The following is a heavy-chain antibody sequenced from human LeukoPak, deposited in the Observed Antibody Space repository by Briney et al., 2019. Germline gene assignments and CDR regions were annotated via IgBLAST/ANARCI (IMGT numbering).Heavy chain of an antibody. D-gene: IGHD5-12*01. V-gene: IGHV4-61*02. J-gene: IGHJ4*02. CDR2: IYTSGST. CDR1: GGSISSGSYY. Sequence: SETLSLTCTVSGGSISSGSYYWSWIRQPAGKGLEWIGRIYTSGSTNYNPSLKSRVTISVDTSKNQFSLKLSSVTAADTAVYYCATAGYSGYRDREGPFDYWGQGTLVTVSS. CDR3: ATAGYSGYRDREGPFDY.